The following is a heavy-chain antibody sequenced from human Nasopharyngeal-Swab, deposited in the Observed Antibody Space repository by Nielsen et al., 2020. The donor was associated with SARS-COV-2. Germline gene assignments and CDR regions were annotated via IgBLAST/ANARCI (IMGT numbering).Heavy chain of an antibody. V-gene: IGHV1-18*01. D-gene: IGHD3-9*01. J-gene: IGHJ5*02. CDR2: IRVNNGNT. Sequence: ASVKDSCNASAYTFTNYGINWVRQDPGQGLEWMGRIRVNNGNTNYAQKFQGSVTMTTDKSTNTAYMELRSLRPDDTALYYCARDRYDILTGFFFDPWGQGTLVTVSS. CDR1: AYTFTNYG. CDR3: ARDRYDILTGFFFDP.